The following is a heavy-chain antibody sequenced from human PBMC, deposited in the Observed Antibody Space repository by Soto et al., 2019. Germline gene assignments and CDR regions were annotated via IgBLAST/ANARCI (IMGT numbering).Heavy chain of an antibody. CDR3: AINYYDGSGHYYFT. J-gene: IGHJ5*02. D-gene: IGHD3-22*01. Sequence: QVQLVQSGAEVKEPGDSVRVSCEASGYTFTAYHIHWVRQAPGQGLEWMGWINPKFGDTTYAQDFQGRVSMTRDMSISTVYMELSRLTSDDTAIYYCAINYYDGSGHYYFTWGQGALVTVSS. CDR1: GYTFTAYH. V-gene: IGHV1-2*02. CDR2: INPKFGDT.